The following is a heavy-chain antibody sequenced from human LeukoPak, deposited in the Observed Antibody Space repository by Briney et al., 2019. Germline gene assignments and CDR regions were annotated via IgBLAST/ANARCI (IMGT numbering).Heavy chain of an antibody. CDR3: VADCYGDCID. CDR2: IVVGSGNT. Sequence: ASVKLSCKASGFIFRSSAVTWVRQARGPRLEWIGWIVVGSGNTNYAQNVQERVTITRDMSTSTADMELSSLRSENTAVYYCVADCYGDCIDWGQGTLVTVSS. V-gene: IGHV1-58*01. D-gene: IGHD4-17*01. CDR1: GFIFRSSA. J-gene: IGHJ4*02.